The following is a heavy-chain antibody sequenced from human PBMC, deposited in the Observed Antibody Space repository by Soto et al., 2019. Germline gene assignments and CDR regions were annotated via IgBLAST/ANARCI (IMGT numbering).Heavy chain of an antibody. V-gene: IGHV4-34*01. CDR1: GGSFSGYY. CDR3: ARGLAYYDILTGYSNPYYYYYMDV. D-gene: IGHD3-9*01. Sequence: PSETLSLTCAVYGGSFSGYYWSWIRQPPGKGLEWIGEINHSGSTNYNPSLKSRVTISVDTSKNQFSLKLSSVTAADTAVYYCARGLAYYDILTGYSNPYYYYYMDVWGKGTTVTVSS. J-gene: IGHJ6*03. CDR2: INHSGST.